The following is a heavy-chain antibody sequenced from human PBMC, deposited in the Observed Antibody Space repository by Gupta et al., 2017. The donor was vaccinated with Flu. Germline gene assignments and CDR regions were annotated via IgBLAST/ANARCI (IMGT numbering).Heavy chain of an antibody. Sequence: QVQLVQSGAEVKKPGASVKLSCKASGYTFTRYALHWVRQAPGQGLEWMGWINSVNGNTKHSPTLQGKCSSTRDTPASTAYMECGSLRSEEKASHYSARGAAYCGEDVGCWGSYFEYWGQGTLVTVSS. J-gene: IGHJ4*02. D-gene: IGHD2-21*01. CDR2: INSVNGNT. V-gene: IGHV1-3*01. CDR3: ARGAAYCGEDVGCWGSYFEY. CDR1: GYTFTRYA.